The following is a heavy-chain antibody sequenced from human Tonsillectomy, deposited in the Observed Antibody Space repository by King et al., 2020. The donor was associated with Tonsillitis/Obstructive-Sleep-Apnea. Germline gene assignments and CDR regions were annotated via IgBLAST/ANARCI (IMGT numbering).Heavy chain of an antibody. CDR1: GDSISSHC. CDR2: IYYSGST. V-gene: IGHV4-59*11. J-gene: IGHJ4*02. Sequence: QLQESGPGLVKPSETLSLTCTVSGDSISSHCWSWVRQPPGKGLEWIGYIYYSGSTNYNPSLKSRVTISVDTSKNQFSLKLSSVTAADTAVYYCVAGYKLVYWGQGTPVTVSS. D-gene: IGHD1-14*01. CDR3: VAGYKLVY.